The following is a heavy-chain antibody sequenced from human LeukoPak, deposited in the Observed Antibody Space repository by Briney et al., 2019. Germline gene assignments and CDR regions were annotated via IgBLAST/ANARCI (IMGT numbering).Heavy chain of an antibody. CDR1: GFTFSGSA. D-gene: IGHD3-9*01. CDR3: TRQQSRDDILTGSRPYYMDV. CDR2: IRSKANSYAT. V-gene: IGHV3-73*01. J-gene: IGHJ6*03. Sequence: GGSLRLSCAASGFTFSGSAMHWVRQASGKGLEWVGRIRSKANSYATAYAASVKGRFTISRDDSKNTAYLQMNNLKTEDTAVYYCTRQQSRDDILTGSRPYYMDVWGKGTTVIISS.